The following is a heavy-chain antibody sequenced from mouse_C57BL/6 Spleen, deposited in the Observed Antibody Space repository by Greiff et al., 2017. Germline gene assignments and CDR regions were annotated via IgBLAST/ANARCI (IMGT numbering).Heavy chain of an antibody. J-gene: IGHJ2*01. CDR2: ISNGGGST. Sequence: EVKLVESGGGLVQPGGSLKLSCAASGFTFSDYYMYWVRQTPEKRLEWVAYISNGGGSTYYPDTVKGRFTISRDNAKNTLYLQMSRLKSEDTAMYYCARQDGYGTFDYWGQGTTLTVSS. CDR1: GFTFSDYY. CDR3: ARQDGYGTFDY. V-gene: IGHV5-12*01. D-gene: IGHD2-1*01.